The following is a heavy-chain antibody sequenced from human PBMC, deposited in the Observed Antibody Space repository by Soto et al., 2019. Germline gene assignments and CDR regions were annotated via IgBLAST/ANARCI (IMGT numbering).Heavy chain of an antibody. J-gene: IGHJ5*02. CDR2: IYYSGNT. Sequence: SETLSLTCTVSGGSISNGDYYWSWIRQPPGKGLEWIGYIYYSGNTYYNPSLNSRATISVDTSKNQFSLNLSSVTAADTAVYSCATTYCSGRSCSSGANSFDTWGQGALVT. D-gene: IGHD2-15*01. CDR1: GGSISNGDYY. CDR3: ATTYCSGRSCSSGANSFDT. V-gene: IGHV4-30-4*01.